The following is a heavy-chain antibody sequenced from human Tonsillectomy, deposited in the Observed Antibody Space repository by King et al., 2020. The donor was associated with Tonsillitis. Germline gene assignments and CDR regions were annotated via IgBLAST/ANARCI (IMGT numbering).Heavy chain of an antibody. V-gene: IGHV3-30*02. J-gene: IGHJ4*02. CDR3: AKDHPVRIWFGESPFDY. Sequence: QVQLVESGGGVVQPGGSLRLSCAASGFTFNSYGMHWVRQAPGKGLEWVAFIRYDGHNKYYADSVKGRFTISRDNSKNTLYLQMNSLRAEDTAVYYCAKDHPVRIWFGESPFDYWGQGTLVIVSS. CDR2: IRYDGHNK. D-gene: IGHD3-10*01. CDR1: GFTFNSYG.